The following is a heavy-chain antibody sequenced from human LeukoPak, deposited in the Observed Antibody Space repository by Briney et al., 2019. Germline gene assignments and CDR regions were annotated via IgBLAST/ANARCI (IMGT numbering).Heavy chain of an antibody. CDR3: ARDGVAGGFDY. J-gene: IGHJ4*02. V-gene: IGHV3-7*01. Sequence: GGSLRLSCAASGFTFGRHWMSWVRQAPGKGLEWVAHMNQGGSETTNVDSVKGRFTISRDDAKNLVFLQMNSLRVEDTAVYYCARDGVAGGFDYWGQGILVTVSS. CDR1: GFTFGRHW. D-gene: IGHD6-19*01. CDR2: MNQGGSET.